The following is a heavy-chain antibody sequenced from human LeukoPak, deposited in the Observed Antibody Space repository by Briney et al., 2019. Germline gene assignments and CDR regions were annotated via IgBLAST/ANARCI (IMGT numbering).Heavy chain of an antibody. V-gene: IGHV3-48*02. D-gene: IGHD3-16*02. Sequence: GGSLRLSCAASGFTFSSYSMNWVRQAPGKGLERVSYISSSSSTIYYADSVKGRFTISRDNAKNSLYLQMNSLRDEDTAVYYCATQNTFGGVIGYFDYWGQGTLVTVSS. CDR3: ATQNTFGGVIGYFDY. CDR1: GFTFSSYS. CDR2: ISSSSSTI. J-gene: IGHJ4*02.